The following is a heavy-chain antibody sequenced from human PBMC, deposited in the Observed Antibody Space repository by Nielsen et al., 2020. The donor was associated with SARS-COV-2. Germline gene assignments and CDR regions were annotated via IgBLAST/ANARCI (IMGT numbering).Heavy chain of an antibody. CDR1: GYNFSTYW. D-gene: IGHD3-22*01. J-gene: IGHJ4*02. CDR2: IYPGDSDT. CDR3: ARSGYYYDSSGIDY. V-gene: IGHV5-51*01. Sequence: ESLKISCKGSGYNFSTYWIGWVRQKPGKGLEWMGIIYPGDSDTRYSPSFQGQVNISVDKSINTAYLQWSSLKGSDSAMYYCARSGYYYDSSGIDYWGQGTLVTVSS.